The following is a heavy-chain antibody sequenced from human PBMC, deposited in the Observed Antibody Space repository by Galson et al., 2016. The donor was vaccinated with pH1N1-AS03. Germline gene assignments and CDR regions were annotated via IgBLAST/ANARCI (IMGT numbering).Heavy chain of an antibody. Sequence: ETLSLTCSVSGGSTTSHYWTWIRQPPGKGLEWIGYVFYTGSTSYNPSLKSRLTISVDESKNQFSLKLRSVSAADTAVYYCARDGNYYGRSGRAMDVWGKGTTVTVSS. J-gene: IGHJ6*03. CDR3: ARDGNYYGRSGRAMDV. CDR1: GGSTTSHY. D-gene: IGHD3-22*01. V-gene: IGHV4-59*11. CDR2: VFYTGST.